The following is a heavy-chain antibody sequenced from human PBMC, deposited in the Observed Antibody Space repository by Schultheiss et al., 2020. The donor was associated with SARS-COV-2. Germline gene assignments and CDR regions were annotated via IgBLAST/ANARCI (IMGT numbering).Heavy chain of an antibody. CDR3: ASELVGTTWEDYYYYGMDV. Sequence: ASVKVSCKASGYTFTSYGISWVRQAPGQGLEWMGWISAYNGNTNYAQKLQGRVTMTTDTSTSTAYMELRSLRSDDTAVYYCASELVGTTWEDYYYYGMDVWGQGTTVTVSS. J-gene: IGHJ6*02. CDR1: GYTFTSYG. CDR2: ISAYNGNT. D-gene: IGHD1-7*01. V-gene: IGHV1-18*01.